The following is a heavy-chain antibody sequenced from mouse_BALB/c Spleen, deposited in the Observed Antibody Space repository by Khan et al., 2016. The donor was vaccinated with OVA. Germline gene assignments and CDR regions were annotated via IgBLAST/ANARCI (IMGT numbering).Heavy chain of an antibody. CDR2: IYPGSNNT. J-gene: IGHJ3*01. CDR1: AYTFTDYN. Sequence: VQLQESGAELARPGASVKLSCKASAYTFTDYNIHWVKQRTGQGLEWIGEIYPGSNNTYYNEKFKGKATLTADKSSSTAYLQLSSLTSEDAAVYCCTSKLGAWFPYWGQGTLVTVSA. V-gene: IGHV1-77*01. CDR3: TSKLGAWFPY.